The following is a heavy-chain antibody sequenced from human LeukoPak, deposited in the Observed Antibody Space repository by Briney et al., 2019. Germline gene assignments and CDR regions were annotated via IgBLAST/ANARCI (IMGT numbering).Heavy chain of an antibody. V-gene: IGHV3-30*18. CDR3: AKGLRPRRALVVPAAMGDAFDI. CDR1: GFTFSSYG. CDR2: ISYDGSNK. J-gene: IGHJ3*02. D-gene: IGHD2-2*01. Sequence: GGSLRLSCAASGFTFSSYGMHWVRQAPGKGLEWLAVISYDGSNKYYADSVKGRFTISRDNSKNTLYLQMNSLRAEDTAVYYCAKGLRPRRALVVPAAMGDAFDIWGQGTMVTVSS.